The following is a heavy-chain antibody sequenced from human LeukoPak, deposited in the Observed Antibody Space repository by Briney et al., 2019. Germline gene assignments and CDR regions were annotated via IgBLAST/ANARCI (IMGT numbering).Heavy chain of an antibody. CDR1: GYSISSGYY. J-gene: IGHJ4*02. D-gene: IGHD3-16*02. CDR2: IYHSGST. CDR3: ARPHYVWGSYRQYYFDY. V-gene: IGHV4-38-2*02. Sequence: SETLSLTCTVSGYSISSGYYWGWIRQPPGKGLEWIGSIYHSGSTYYNPSLKSRVTISVDTSKNQFSLKLSSVTAADTAVYYCARPHYVWGSYRQYYFDYWGQGTLVTVSS.